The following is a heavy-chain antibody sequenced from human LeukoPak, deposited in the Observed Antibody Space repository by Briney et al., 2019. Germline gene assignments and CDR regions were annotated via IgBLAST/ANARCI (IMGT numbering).Heavy chain of an antibody. D-gene: IGHD3-22*01. V-gene: IGHV4-39*07. CDR3: ARLKIEYYYDSSGYYYFDY. J-gene: IGHJ4*02. Sequence: SETLSLTCTVSGGSISSSSYSWGWIRQPPGKGLEWIGSIYYSGSTYYNPSLKSRVTISVDTSKNQFSLKLSSVTAADTAVYYCARLKIEYYYDSSGYYYFDYGGQGTLVTVSS. CDR1: GGSISSSSYS. CDR2: IYYSGST.